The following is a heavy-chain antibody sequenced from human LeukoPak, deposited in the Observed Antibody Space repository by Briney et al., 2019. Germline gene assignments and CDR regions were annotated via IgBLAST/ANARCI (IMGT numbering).Heavy chain of an antibody. CDR3: AKQSAGSAAWYSLHYDF. D-gene: IGHD6-13*01. CDR2: ISGSGGNT. V-gene: IGHV3-23*01. Sequence: PGGSLRLSCTASGFTFSSYAMSWVRQAPGKGLEWVSSISGSGGNTYYADSVKGRFTISRDNSKDTLYLQMNGLRAEDTAVYFCAKQSAGSAAWYSLHYDFWGQGTLVTVSS. CDR1: GFTFSSYA. J-gene: IGHJ4*02.